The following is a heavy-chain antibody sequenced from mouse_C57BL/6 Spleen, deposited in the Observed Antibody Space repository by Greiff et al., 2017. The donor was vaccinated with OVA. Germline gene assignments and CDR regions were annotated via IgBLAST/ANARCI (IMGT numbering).Heavy chain of an antibody. Sequence: EVKLMESGPGLVKPSQSLSLTCSVTGYSITSGYYWNWIRQFPGNKLEWMGYISYDGSNNYNPSLKNRISITRDTSKNQFFLKLNSVTTEDTATYYCALRQLRFAWFAYWGQGTLVTVSA. V-gene: IGHV3-6*01. D-gene: IGHD3-2*02. CDR1: GYSITSGYY. CDR3: ALRQLRFAWFAY. CDR2: ISYDGSN. J-gene: IGHJ3*01.